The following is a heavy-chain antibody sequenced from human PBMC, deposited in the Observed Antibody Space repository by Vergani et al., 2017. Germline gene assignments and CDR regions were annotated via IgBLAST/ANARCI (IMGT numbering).Heavy chain of an antibody. D-gene: IGHD3-10*01. J-gene: IGHJ5*02. CDR3: VRDSWRSDLRGVYWFDT. CDR2: IHASGTK. CDR1: GASITSGSFY. Sequence: QVQLQESCPGLVKASQTLSLTCSVSGASITSGSFYWSWIRQPAGKGLEWIGRIHASGTKNYNPSLRSRVTLSVDTSKNQLSLKMISMTAADTAVDYCVRDSWRSDLRGVYWFDTWGQGTLVSVSS. V-gene: IGHV4-61*02.